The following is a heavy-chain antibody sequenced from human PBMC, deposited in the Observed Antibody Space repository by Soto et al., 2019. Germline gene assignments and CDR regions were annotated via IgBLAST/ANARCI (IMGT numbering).Heavy chain of an antibody. V-gene: IGHV1-2*02. CDR3: ARDYFGITGTLYYYGMDV. CDR2: INPNSGGT. D-gene: IGHD1-20*01. J-gene: IGHJ6*02. CDR1: GYTFTGYY. Sequence: ASVKVSCKASGYTFTGYYMHWVRQAPGQGLEWMGWINPNSGGTNYAQKFQGRVTMTRDTSISTAYMELSRLRSDDMAVYYCARDYFGITGTLYYYGMDVWGQGTTVTVSS.